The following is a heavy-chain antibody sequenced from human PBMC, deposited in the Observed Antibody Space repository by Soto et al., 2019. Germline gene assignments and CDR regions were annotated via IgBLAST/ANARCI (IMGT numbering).Heavy chain of an antibody. CDR1: GVTISNNY. D-gene: IGHD6-6*01. CDR3: ASIPSDSSSSVPWYFDL. CDR2: IFTGGTT. V-gene: IGHV3-53*01. J-gene: IGHJ2*01. Sequence: VQLVESGGGLIQPGGSLRLSCAASGVTISNNYMGWVRQAPGKGLEWVSVIFTGGTTYYADSVNGRFTISRDNSKSTLYLQMNSLRPEATAVYYWASIPSDSSSSVPWYFDLWGRGTLVTVSS.